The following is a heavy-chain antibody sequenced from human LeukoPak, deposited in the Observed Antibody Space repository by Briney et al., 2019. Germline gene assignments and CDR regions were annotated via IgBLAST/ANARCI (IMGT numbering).Heavy chain of an antibody. D-gene: IGHD3-22*01. CDR1: GFTFSSYW. CDR3: AKDSKAYYYDSSGTPDI. J-gene: IGHJ3*02. Sequence: PGGSLRLSCGASGFTFSSYWMHWVRQAPGKGLEWVSAISGSGGSTYYADSVKGRFTISRDNSKNTLYLQMNSLRAEDTAVYYCAKDSKAYYYDSSGTPDIWGQGTMVTVSS. CDR2: ISGSGGST. V-gene: IGHV3-23*01.